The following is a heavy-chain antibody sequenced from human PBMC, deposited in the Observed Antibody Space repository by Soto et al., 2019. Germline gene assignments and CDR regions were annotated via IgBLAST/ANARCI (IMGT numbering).Heavy chain of an antibody. J-gene: IGHJ5*02. V-gene: IGHV2-5*02. D-gene: IGHD6-13*01. Sequence: QITLKESGPTLVKPTQTLTLTCTFSGFSLSTSGVGVGWIRQPPAQALEWLALIYWDDDKRYSPSLKSSLTISKDTSNNKVVLTMTNMDPVDTATYYCAHSNPAAAGVGRCDPWGQGTLVTVSS. CDR2: IYWDDDK. CDR1: GFSLSTSGVG. CDR3: AHSNPAAAGVGRCDP.